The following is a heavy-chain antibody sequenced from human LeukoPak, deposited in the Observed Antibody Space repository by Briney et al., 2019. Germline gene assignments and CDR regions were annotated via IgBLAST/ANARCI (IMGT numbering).Heavy chain of an antibody. CDR3: AALIAAAGESY. Sequence: GASVKVSCKASGGTFSSYAISWVRQAPGQGLEWMGGIIAIFGTANYAQKFQGRVTITADESTSTAYMELSSLRSEDTAVYYCAALIAAAGESYWGQGTLVTVSS. D-gene: IGHD6-13*01. CDR1: GGTFSSYA. J-gene: IGHJ4*02. V-gene: IGHV1-69*01. CDR2: IIAIFGTA.